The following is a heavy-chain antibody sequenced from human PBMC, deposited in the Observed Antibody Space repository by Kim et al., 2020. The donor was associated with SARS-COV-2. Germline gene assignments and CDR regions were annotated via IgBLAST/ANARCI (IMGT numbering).Heavy chain of an antibody. V-gene: IGHV3-23*01. D-gene: IGHD6-13*01. Sequence: YADSVKGRFNITRDTSKGTLYLRLNSLRVEDTAVYYCGKDVHPYSAMDVWGQGTTVTVSS. CDR3: GKDVHPYSAMDV. J-gene: IGHJ6*02.